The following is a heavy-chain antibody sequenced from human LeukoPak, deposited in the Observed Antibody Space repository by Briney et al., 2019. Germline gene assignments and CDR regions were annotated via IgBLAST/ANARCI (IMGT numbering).Heavy chain of an antibody. CDR2: INPNSGGT. CDR3: ARELAAAGTESFDY. D-gene: IGHD6-13*01. J-gene: IGHJ4*02. CDR1: GYTFTGYY. V-gene: IGHV1-2*02. Sequence: ASVKVSCKASGYTFTGYYMHWVRQAPGQGREWMGWINPNSGGTNYAQKFQGRVTMTRDTSISTAYMELSRLRSDDTAVYYCARELAAAGTESFDYWGQGTLVTVSS.